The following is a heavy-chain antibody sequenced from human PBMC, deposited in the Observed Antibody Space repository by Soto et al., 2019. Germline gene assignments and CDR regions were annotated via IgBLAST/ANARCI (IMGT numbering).Heavy chain of an antibody. CDR1: GFTFSDYY. CDR3: ARDHGDYRKYYYYYYMDV. Sequence: PGGSLRLSCAASGFTFSDYYMSWIRQAPGEGLEWVSYISSSGSTIYYADSVKGRFTISRDNAKNSLYLQMNSLRAEDTAVYYCARDHGDYRKYYYYYYMDVWGKGTTVTVSS. J-gene: IGHJ6*03. D-gene: IGHD4-17*01. V-gene: IGHV3-11*01. CDR2: ISSSGSTI.